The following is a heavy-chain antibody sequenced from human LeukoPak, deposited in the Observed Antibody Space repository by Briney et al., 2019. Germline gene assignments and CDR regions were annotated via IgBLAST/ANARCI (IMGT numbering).Heavy chain of an antibody. V-gene: IGHV3-21*01. D-gene: IGHD3-16*02. CDR1: GFTFSTYN. CDR2: ISSSSSYI. CDR3: ARDSLHPRRLSDAFDV. Sequence: GGSLRLSCAASGFTFSTYNMNGVRQAPGKGLEWVSSISSSSSYIYYADSVKGRFTISRDNAKNSLYLQMNSLGAEDSAVYYCARDSLHPRRLSDAFDVWGQGTMVTVSS. J-gene: IGHJ3*01.